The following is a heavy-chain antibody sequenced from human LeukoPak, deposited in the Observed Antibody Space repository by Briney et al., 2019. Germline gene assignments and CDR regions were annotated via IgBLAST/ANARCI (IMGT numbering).Heavy chain of an antibody. CDR1: EYTFTGYY. D-gene: IGHD3-22*01. V-gene: IGHV1-2*02. CDR2: INPNSGGT. Sequence: ASVKVSCKASEYTFTGYYMHWVRQAPGQGLEWMGWINPNSGGTNYAQKFQGRVTMTRDTSISTAYMELSRLRSDDTAVYYCARERNYYDSSGYYLWGQGTLVTVSS. CDR3: ARERNYYDSSGYYL. J-gene: IGHJ4*02.